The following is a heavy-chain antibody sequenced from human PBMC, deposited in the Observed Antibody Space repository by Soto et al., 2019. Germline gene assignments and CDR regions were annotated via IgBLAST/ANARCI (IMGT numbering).Heavy chain of an antibody. J-gene: IGHJ4*02. V-gene: IGHV3-53*01. D-gene: IGHD6-6*01. CDR3: ARGASSSAFDY. CDR2: IYSGDST. CDR1: GFTVSSNY. Sequence: EVQLVESGGGLIQPGGSLRLSCAAGGFTVSSNYMSWVRQAPRKGLEWVSVIYSGDSTYYADSVKGRFTISRDNSKNTLYLQMNSLRAEDTAVYYCARGASSSAFDYWGQGTLVTVSS.